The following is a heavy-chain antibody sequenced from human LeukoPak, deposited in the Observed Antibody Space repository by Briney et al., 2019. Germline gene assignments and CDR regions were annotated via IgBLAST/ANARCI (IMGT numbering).Heavy chain of an antibody. D-gene: IGHD3-10*01. J-gene: IGHJ4*02. CDR1: GGTFSSYA. CDR3: ARDRYRVRGVIITAYPDY. V-gene: IGHV1-2*06. Sequence: GASVTVSCKASGGTFSSYAISWVRQAPGQGLEWMGRINPNSGGTNYAQKFQGRVTMTRDTSISTAYMELSRLRSDDTAVYYCARDRYRVRGVIITAYPDYWGQGTLVTVSS. CDR2: INPNSGGT.